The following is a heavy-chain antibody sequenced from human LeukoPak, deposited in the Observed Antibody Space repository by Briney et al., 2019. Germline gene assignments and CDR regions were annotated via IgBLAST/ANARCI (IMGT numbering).Heavy chain of an antibody. D-gene: IGHD6-6*01. CDR2: IIPIFGTA. CDR3: ASPLYSSFVDRVDI. V-gene: IGHV1-69*05. Sequence: GASVKVSCKASGGTFSSYAISWVRQAPGQGLEWMGGIIPIFGTANYAQKFQGRVTITTDESTSTAYMELSRLRSDDTAVYYCASPLYSSFVDRVDIWGQGTMVTVSS. J-gene: IGHJ3*02. CDR1: GGTFSSYA.